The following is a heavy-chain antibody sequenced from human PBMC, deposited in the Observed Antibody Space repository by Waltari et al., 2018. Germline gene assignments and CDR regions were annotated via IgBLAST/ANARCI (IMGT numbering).Heavy chain of an antibody. D-gene: IGHD4-17*01. V-gene: IGHV3-7*01. CDR2: IKKDGREK. CDR3: ARGTYTVTTKGYFDY. J-gene: IGHJ4*02. CDR1: GFTFSSHW. Sequence: EVQLVESGGGLVQPGGSLRLSCAASGFTFSSHWMSWVRQAPGKGLEWVANIKKDGREKYYVDSVEGRFTISRDNAKTSLSLQMNSLRADDTAVYYCARGTYTVTTKGYFDYWGQGTLVTVSS.